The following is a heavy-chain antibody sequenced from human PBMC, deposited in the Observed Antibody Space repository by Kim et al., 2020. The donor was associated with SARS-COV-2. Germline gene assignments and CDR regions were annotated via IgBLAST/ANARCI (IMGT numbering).Heavy chain of an antibody. CDR2: IYYSGST. D-gene: IGHD5-18*01. CDR1: GGSISSYY. CDR3: AATGYGYFED. J-gene: IGHJ1*01. V-gene: IGHV4-59*01. Sequence: SETLSLTCTVSGGSISSYYWSWIRQPPGKGLEWIGYIYYSGSTNYNPSLRSRVTISVDTSRNQFSLKLSSVTAADTAVYYCAATGYGYFEDWGQGTLVTVSS.